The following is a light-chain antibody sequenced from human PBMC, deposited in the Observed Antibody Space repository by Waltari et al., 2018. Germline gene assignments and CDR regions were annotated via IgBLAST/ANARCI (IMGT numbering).Light chain of an antibody. J-gene: IGLJ2*01. CDR3: CSHTTSSTLV. Sequence: QSAPTQPPSVSGSLGQSVTISCIGTSSDVGGYNYVSWYQQHPGKAPKLMIFGVSNRPSGVSDRFAGSKSGNTASLTISGLQAEDEADYYCCSHTTSSTLVFSGGTRLTVL. CDR1: SSDVGGYNY. CDR2: GVS. V-gene: IGLV2-14*03.